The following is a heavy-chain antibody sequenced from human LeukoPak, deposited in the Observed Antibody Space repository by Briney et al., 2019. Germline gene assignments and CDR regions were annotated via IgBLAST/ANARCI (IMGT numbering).Heavy chain of an antibody. Sequence: GGSLRLSCATSGFSFSNAWMSWVRQLPGKGLEWVGRVKSKIDGGTPDYAAAVKGRFAISRDESKTTLYLQMNSLKSDDTGVYFCATIGSISYCNYFYYKDGWGKGTTVIVSS. CDR1: GFSFSNAW. CDR3: ATIGSISYCNYFYYKDG. V-gene: IGHV3-15*01. J-gene: IGHJ6*03. CDR2: VKSKIDGGTP. D-gene: IGHD5-18*01.